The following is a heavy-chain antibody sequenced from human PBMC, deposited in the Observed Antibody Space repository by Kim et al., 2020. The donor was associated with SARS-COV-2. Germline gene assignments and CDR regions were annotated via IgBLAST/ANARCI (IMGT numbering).Heavy chain of an antibody. CDR3: ARELASSFNFDY. V-gene: IGHV1-46*01. D-gene: IGHD2-2*01. Sequence: YAQKFRGRVTMTRDKFTTTVDMELSSLRSEDTAVYYCARELASSFNFDYWGQGALVTVSS. J-gene: IGHJ4*02.